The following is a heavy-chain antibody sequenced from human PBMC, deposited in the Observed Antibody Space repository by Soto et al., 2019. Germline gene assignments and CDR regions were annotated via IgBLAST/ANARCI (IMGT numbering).Heavy chain of an antibody. V-gene: IGHV3-15*01. CDR2: IKSKTDGGTT. J-gene: IGHJ3*01. CDR1: GFTFRNSW. Sequence: NPGGSLRLSCAASGFTFRNSWMSWVRQAPGRGLEWVGRIKSKTDGGTTDYTAPVKGRFTISRDDSKNTLYLQMNSLKIEDTAVYYCTTAPDIVIVPAVGVVFDVWGQGTVVTVSS. D-gene: IGHD2-2*01. CDR3: TTAPDIVIVPAVGVVFDV.